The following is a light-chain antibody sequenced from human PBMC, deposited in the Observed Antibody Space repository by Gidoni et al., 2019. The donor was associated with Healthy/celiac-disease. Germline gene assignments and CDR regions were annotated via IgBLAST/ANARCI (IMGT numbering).Light chain of an antibody. V-gene: IGKV2-28*01. Sequence: DIVMTQSPLSLPVTPGAPASISCRSSQSLLHSNGYNYLDWYLQKPGQSPQLLIYLGSNRASGVPDIFSGSGSGTDFTLKSSRVEAEDVGVYYCMQALQTPLTFGQGTKLEIK. CDR2: LGS. J-gene: IGKJ2*01. CDR1: QSLLHSNGYNY. CDR3: MQALQTPLT.